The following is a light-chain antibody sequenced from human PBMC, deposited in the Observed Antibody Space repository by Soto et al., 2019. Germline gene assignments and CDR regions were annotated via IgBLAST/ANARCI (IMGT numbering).Light chain of an antibody. CDR3: GSYTNSATVV. Sequence: QSALTQPASVSGSPGQSITISCTGTSSDVGGYDYVSWYQQHPGKAPKLIIYDVSDRPSGVSDRFSGSKSGNTASLTISGLQPEDDANYYCGSYTNSATVVFGGGTKLTVL. J-gene: IGLJ2*01. V-gene: IGLV2-14*03. CDR1: SSDVGGYDY. CDR2: DVS.